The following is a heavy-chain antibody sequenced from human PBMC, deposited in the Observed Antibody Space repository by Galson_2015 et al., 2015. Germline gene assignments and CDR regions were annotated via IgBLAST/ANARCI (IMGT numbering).Heavy chain of an antibody. CDR3: ARAIPGRLWLAGY. V-gene: IGHV3-30-3*01. CDR2: ISYDGSNK. Sequence: SLRLSCAASGFTFNSYAMRWVRQAPGKGLEWVAVISYDGSNKYYADSVKGRFTISRDNSKNTLYLQMNSLRAEDTAVYYCARAIPGRLWLAGYWGQGTLVTVSS. D-gene: IGHD3-10*01. CDR1: GFTFNSYA. J-gene: IGHJ4*02.